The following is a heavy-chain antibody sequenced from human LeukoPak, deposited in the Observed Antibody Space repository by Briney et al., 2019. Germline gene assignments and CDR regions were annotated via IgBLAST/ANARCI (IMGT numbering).Heavy chain of an antibody. CDR2: ISSSGSTI. J-gene: IGHJ6*03. CDR3: ARGDRCSGGSCPENPYYYYMDV. Sequence: GGSLRLSCAASGFTFSSYEMNWVRQAPGKGLEWVSYISSSGSTIYYADSVKGRFTISRDNAKNSLYLQMNSLRAEDTGVYYCARGDRCSGGSCPENPYYYYMDVWGKGTTVTISS. V-gene: IGHV3-48*03. CDR1: GFTFSSYE. D-gene: IGHD2-15*01.